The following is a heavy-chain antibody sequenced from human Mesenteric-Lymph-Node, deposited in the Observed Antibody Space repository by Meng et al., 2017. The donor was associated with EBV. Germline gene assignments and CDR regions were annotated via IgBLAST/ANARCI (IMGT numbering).Heavy chain of an antibody. V-gene: IGHV7-4-1*02. CDR3: ARDHYCSGGSCYDY. CDR2: INTNTGNP. CDR1: GYTFTSYA. D-gene: IGHD2-15*01. Sequence: QGQRVQSAAELKKPGASVKVSCKASGYTFTSYAMNWVRQAPGQGLEWMGWINTNTGNPTYAQGFTGRFVFSLDTSVSTAYLQISSLKAEDTAVYYCARDHYCSGGSCYDYWGQGTLVTVSS. J-gene: IGHJ4*02.